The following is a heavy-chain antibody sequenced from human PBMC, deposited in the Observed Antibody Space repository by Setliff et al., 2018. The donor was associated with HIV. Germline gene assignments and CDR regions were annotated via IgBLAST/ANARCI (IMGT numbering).Heavy chain of an antibody. J-gene: IGHJ4*02. CDR1: GGSFGDQF. D-gene: IGHD6-13*01. CDR2: IHHGGGT. Sequence: PSETLSLTCAVYGGSFGDQFWNWIRQSPGKGLEWIGEIHHGGGTKYNPSLKSRVTISVDTSKNQFSLKLSSVTAADTAVYYCARGSLYSSSSCFDYWGQGTLVTVSS. CDR3: ARGSLYSSSSCFDY. V-gene: IGHV4-34*01.